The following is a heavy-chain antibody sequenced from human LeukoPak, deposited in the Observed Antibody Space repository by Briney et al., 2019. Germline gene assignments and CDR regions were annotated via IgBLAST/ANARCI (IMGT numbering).Heavy chain of an antibody. V-gene: IGHV4-39*01. Sequence: PGGSLRLSCAASGFTFSSYEMNWVRQPPGKGLEWIGSIYYSGSTYYNPSLKSRVTISVDTSKNQFSLKLSSVTAADTAVYYCASIIEGVDIMITFGGVIVPSPLYMDVWGKGTTVTISS. CDR1: GFTFSSYE. CDR3: ASIIEGVDIMITFGGVIVPSPLYMDV. D-gene: IGHD3-16*02. CDR2: IYYSGST. J-gene: IGHJ6*03.